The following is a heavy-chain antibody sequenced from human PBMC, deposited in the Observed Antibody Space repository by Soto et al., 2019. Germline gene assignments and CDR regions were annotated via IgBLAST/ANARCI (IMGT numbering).Heavy chain of an antibody. CDR1: GFTLRSYW. J-gene: IGHJ5*02. D-gene: IGHD2-2*01. V-gene: IGHV3-74*01. Sequence: EVQLVESGGGLVQPGGSLRLSCAASGFTLRSYWMHWVRQAPGEGLVWLSRLNDAGSSTTYADSVKGRFTISRDDAKNTLYLQMNSLRAEDTALYYCARGYCSGTSCTSLDLWGQGTLVTVSS. CDR2: LNDAGSST. CDR3: ARGYCSGTSCTSLDL.